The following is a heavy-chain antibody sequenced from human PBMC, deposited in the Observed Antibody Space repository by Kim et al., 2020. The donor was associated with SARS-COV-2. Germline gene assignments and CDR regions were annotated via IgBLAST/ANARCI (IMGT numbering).Heavy chain of an antibody. V-gene: IGHV1-24*01. CDR1: GYTLIELS. CDR3: ATGVAVAGTPSDYYYYYGMDV. CDR2: FDPEDGET. J-gene: IGHJ6*02. Sequence: ASVKVSCKVSGYTLIELSMHWVRQAPGKGLEWMGGFDPEDGETIYAQKFQGRVTMTEDTSTDTAYMELSSLRSEDTAVYYCATGVAVAGTPSDYYYYYGMDVWSQGTTVTVSS. D-gene: IGHD6-19*01.